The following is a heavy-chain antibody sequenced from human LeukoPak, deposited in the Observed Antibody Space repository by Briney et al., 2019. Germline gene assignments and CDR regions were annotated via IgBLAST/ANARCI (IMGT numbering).Heavy chain of an antibody. Sequence: GASVKVSCKASGYTFTSYGISWVRQAPGQGLEWMGWISAYNGNTNHAQKLQGRVTMTTDTSTSTAYMELRSLRSDDTAVYYCARYITVGATYQHFDYWGQGTLVTVSS. CDR2: ISAYNGNT. V-gene: IGHV1-18*01. CDR1: GYTFTSYG. D-gene: IGHD1-26*01. CDR3: ARYITVGATYQHFDY. J-gene: IGHJ4*02.